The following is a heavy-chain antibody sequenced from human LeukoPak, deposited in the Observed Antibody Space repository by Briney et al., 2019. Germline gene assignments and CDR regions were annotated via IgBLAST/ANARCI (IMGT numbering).Heavy chain of an antibody. J-gene: IGHJ5*02. CDR2: IYYSGST. D-gene: IGHD6-6*01. CDR3: AREAARGVTMDWFDP. Sequence: SETLSLTCTVSGGSISSYYWSWIRQPPGKGLEWIGYIYYSGSTNYNPSLKSRVTISVDTSKNQFSLKLSSVTAADTAVYHCAREAARGVTMDWFDPWGQGTLVTVSS. V-gene: IGHV4-59*01. CDR1: GGSISSYY.